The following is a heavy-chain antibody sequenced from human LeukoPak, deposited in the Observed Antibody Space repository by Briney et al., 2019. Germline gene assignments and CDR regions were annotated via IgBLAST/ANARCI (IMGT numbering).Heavy chain of an antibody. Sequence: XRLSXXXSGXIXXNYWMXWVRQAPGKGLVWASRISKDGSFASYADSVKGRFTISRDNAKNTLYLQINNLRAEDTAVYYCAREFNWNEGNWGQGTLVTVSS. V-gene: IGHV3-74*01. CDR3: AREFNWNEGN. D-gene: IGHD1-20*01. CDR2: ISKDGSFA. CDR1: GXIXXNYW. J-gene: IGHJ4*02.